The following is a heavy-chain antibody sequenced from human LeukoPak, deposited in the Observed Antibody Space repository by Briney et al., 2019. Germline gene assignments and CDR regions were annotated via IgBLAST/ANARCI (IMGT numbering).Heavy chain of an antibody. CDR1: GFTVSTNY. Sequence: GGSLRLSCAVSGFTVSTNYMTWVRQAPGKGLEWVSVIYSGGNTYYADSVKGRLIISRGNSKNTVYLQMNSLRAEDTAVYYCARVGFPGTKAPFDYWGQGTLVTVSS. J-gene: IGHJ4*02. CDR2: IYSGGNT. CDR3: ARVGFPGTKAPFDY. V-gene: IGHV3-66*02. D-gene: IGHD1-1*01.